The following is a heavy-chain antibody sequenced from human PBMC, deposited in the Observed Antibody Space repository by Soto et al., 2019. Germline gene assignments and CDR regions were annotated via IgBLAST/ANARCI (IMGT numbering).Heavy chain of an antibody. CDR2: VNPNTGLT. J-gene: IGHJ5*02. V-gene: IGHV1-2*02. D-gene: IGHD3-9*01. CDR1: GYTFTALY. CDR3: TTLRLDP. Sequence: ASVKVSCKASGYTFTALYMNWVRQAPGQGLEWMGWVNPNTGLTKYAQKFQGRVIMTRDTSINTAYMELSGLTSDDTAVYYCTTLRLDPWGQGTQVTVSS.